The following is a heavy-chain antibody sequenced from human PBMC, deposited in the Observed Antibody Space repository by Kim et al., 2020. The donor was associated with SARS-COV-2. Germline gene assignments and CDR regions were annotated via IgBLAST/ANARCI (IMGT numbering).Heavy chain of an antibody. Sequence: SGPTLVKPTQTLTLTCTFSGFSLSTSGVGVAWIRQPPGKALEWLALIYWDDDKRYSPSLESRLTISKDTSKNQVVLIMTNMDPVDTATYYCVHKARITFDYWGQGTPVTVSS. D-gene: IGHD3-16*01. CDR1: GFSLSTSGVG. CDR2: IYWDDDK. CDR3: VHKARITFDY. V-gene: IGHV2-5*02. J-gene: IGHJ4*02.